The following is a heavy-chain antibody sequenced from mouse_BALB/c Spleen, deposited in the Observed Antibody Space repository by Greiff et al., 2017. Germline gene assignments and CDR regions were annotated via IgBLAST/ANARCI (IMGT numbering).Heavy chain of an antibody. D-gene: IGHD2-3*01. Sequence: EVQLQQSGPELVKPGASVKMSCKASGYTFTSYVMHWVKQKPGQGLEWIGYINPYNDGTKYNEKYKGKATLTSDKSSSTAYMELSSLTSEDSAVYYCARPLYDGYLTWFAYWGQGTLVTVSA. CDR1: GYTFTSYV. V-gene: IGHV1-14*01. CDR2: INPYNDGT. J-gene: IGHJ3*01. CDR3: ARPLYDGYLTWFAY.